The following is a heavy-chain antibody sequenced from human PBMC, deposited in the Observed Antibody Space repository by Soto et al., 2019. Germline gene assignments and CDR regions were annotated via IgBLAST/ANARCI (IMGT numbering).Heavy chain of an antibody. Sequence: GGSLRLSCAASGFTFRSFTMNWVRQAPGKGLEWVSTISSNSAYIYYTDALRGRFTISRDNAKNSLHLQMNSLRADDTAVYYCARDLEGNDYYYGMDVWGQGTTVTVS. CDR1: GFTFRSFT. V-gene: IGHV3-21*01. CDR2: ISSNSAYI. D-gene: IGHD1-1*01. CDR3: ARDLEGNDYYYGMDV. J-gene: IGHJ6*02.